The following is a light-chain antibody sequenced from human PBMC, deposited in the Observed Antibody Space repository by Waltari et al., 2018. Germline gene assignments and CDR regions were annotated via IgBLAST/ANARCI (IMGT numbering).Light chain of an antibody. Sequence: DIVMTQSPLSLPVTPGNPASTLCRSIQSPLHSNGYNYLDWYLQKPGQSPQLLIYLGSNRASGVPDRFSGSGSGTDFTLKISRVEAEDVGVYYCMQGLQTLYTFGQGTKLEIK. V-gene: IGKV2-28*01. CDR1: QSPLHSNGYNY. J-gene: IGKJ2*01. CDR2: LGS. CDR3: MQGLQTLYT.